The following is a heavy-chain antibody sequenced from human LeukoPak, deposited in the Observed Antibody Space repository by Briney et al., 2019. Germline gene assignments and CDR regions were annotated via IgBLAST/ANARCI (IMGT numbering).Heavy chain of an antibody. Sequence: SETLSLTCTVSGGPISSSSYYWGWIRQPPGKGLEWIGSIYYSGSTYYNPSLKSRVTISVDTSKNQFSLKLSSVTAADTAVYYCARDGSTVTKGWQVHAFDIWGQGTMVTVSS. J-gene: IGHJ3*02. CDR2: IYYSGST. CDR1: GGPISSSSYY. V-gene: IGHV4-39*07. D-gene: IGHD4-17*01. CDR3: ARDGSTVTKGWQVHAFDI.